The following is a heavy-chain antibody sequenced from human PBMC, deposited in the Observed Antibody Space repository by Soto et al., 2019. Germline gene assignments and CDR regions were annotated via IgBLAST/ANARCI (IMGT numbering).Heavy chain of an antibody. Sequence: VYGGSFSGYYWSWIRQPPGKGLEWLGEINHSGITDYNPSLKSRITISIDTSKKQFSLRLNSVTAADTAVYYCAIGPRMWLAGGGYWGQGTQVTVSS. CDR1: GGSFSGYY. CDR2: INHSGIT. J-gene: IGHJ4*02. V-gene: IGHV4-34*01. D-gene: IGHD6-19*01. CDR3: AIGPRMWLAGGGY.